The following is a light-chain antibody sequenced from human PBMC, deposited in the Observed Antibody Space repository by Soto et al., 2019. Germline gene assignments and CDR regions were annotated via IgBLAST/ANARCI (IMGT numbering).Light chain of an antibody. CDR2: ANS. Sequence: QSVLTQPPSVSGAPGQRVTISCTGSSSNIGAGYDVHWYQQLPGTAPKLLIYANSNRPSGVPDRFSGSKSGPSASLAITGLQAEDEAHYYCQSFDGSPSGCVFGTGTKVTVL. CDR1: SSNIGAGYD. CDR3: QSFDGSPSGCV. J-gene: IGLJ1*01. V-gene: IGLV1-40*01.